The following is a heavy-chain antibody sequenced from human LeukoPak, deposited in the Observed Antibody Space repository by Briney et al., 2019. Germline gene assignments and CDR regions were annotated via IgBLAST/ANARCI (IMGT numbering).Heavy chain of an antibody. Sequence: GSLRLSCAASGFTFSSYAMHWVRQAPGKGLEYVSAISSNGGSTYYANSVKGRFTISRDNSKNTLYLQMGSLRAEDMAVYYCAREGSSGPQEYWGQGTLDTVSS. CDR2: ISSNGGST. CDR1: GFTFSSYA. J-gene: IGHJ4*02. D-gene: IGHD3-22*01. V-gene: IGHV3-64*01. CDR3: AREGSSGPQEY.